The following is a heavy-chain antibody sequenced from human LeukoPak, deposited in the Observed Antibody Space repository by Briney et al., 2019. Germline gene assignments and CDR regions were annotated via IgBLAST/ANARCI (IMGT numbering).Heavy chain of an antibody. D-gene: IGHD3-22*01. CDR3: ARCDSSGYWYGMDV. J-gene: IGHJ6*02. CDR2: ISAYNGNT. Sequence: ASVKVSCKASGYSFTVYGIGWVPQAPGQGPEWMGWISAYNGNTDYAQKLQGRVTITTDTSTSTAYMELRSLRSDDTAVYYCARCDSSGYWYGMDVWGQGTTVTVSS. CDR1: GYSFTVYG. V-gene: IGHV1-18*01.